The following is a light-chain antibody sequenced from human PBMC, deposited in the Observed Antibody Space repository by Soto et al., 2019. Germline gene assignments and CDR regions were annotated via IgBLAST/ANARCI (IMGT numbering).Light chain of an antibody. Sequence: VLTQSPAILSLSPGERATLDCRASQSVSNYLAWYQQRPGQAPRLLIYDSSNRATGIPARFSASGSGTDFTLTISGLEPEDFAVYYCQQRRVWPLTFGGGTKVEIK. CDR2: DSS. CDR3: QQRRVWPLT. CDR1: QSVSNY. J-gene: IGKJ4*01. V-gene: IGKV3-11*01.